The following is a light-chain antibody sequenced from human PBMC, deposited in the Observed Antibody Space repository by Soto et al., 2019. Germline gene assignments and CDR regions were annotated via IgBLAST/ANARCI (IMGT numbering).Light chain of an antibody. V-gene: IGKV1-9*01. J-gene: IGKJ4*01. CDR1: QGISSY. CDR3: QHFNSYPLT. CDR2: AAS. Sequence: DIQLTQSPSFLSASVGDRVTITCRASQGISSYLVWYQQKPGKAPNLLIYAASTLQSGIPSRFSGSGSGTEFTLTISSLQPEDFATYYCQHFNSYPLTFGGGTKVEIK.